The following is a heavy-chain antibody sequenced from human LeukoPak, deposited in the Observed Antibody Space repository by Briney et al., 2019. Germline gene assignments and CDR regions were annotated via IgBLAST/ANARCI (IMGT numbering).Heavy chain of an antibody. D-gene: IGHD1-1*01. CDR1: GGSISSYY. J-gene: IGHJ4*02. CDR2: IYYSGST. V-gene: IGHV4-59*01. CDR3: ARGRHPLGY. Sequence: PSETLSLTCTVSGGSISSYYWSWIRQPPGKGLEWIGYIYYSGSTNYNPSLKSRVTISVDTSKNQFSLKLSSVTAADTAVYYCARGRHPLGYWGQGTLVTVSS.